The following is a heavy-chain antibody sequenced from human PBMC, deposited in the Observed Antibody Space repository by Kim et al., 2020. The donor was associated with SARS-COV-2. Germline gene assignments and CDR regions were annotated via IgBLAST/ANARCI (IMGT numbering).Heavy chain of an antibody. CDR1: GFTFSSYA. Sequence: GGSLRLSCAASGFTFSSYAMNWVRQAPRKGLEWVSGISTSGGGTYYADSVKGRFTISRDNSKNTLYLQMNSVRAEDTAVYYCVRRYCRSGSCSVRNFDYWGQGTLVTVSS. D-gene: IGHD2-15*01. V-gene: IGHV3-23*01. CDR2: ISTSGGGT. CDR3: VRRYCRSGSCSVRNFDY. J-gene: IGHJ4*02.